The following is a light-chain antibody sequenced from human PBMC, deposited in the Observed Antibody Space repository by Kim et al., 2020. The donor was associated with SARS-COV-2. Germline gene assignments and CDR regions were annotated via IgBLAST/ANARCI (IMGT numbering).Light chain of an antibody. CDR3: SSYTSSSTFWV. V-gene: IGLV2-14*01. J-gene: IGLJ3*02. CDR1: SSDVGGYNY. Sequence: QSALTQPASVSGSPGQSITISCTGTSSDVGGYNYVSWYQQHPGKAPKLMIYDVTKRPSGVSNRFSGSKSGNTASLTISGLQAEDEADYYCSSYTSSSTFWVFVGGTQLTVL. CDR2: DVT.